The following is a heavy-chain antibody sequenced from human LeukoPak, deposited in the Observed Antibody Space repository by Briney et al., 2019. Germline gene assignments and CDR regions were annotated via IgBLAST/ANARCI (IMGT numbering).Heavy chain of an antibody. Sequence: PGGSLRLSCAASGFTFSSYWMSWVRQAPGKGLEWVANIKQDGSEKYYVDSVKGRFTISRDNAKNSLYRQMNSLRAEDTAVYYCARVITMVRGVIPFFDYWGQGTLVTVSS. CDR1: GFTFSSYW. D-gene: IGHD3-10*01. CDR3: ARVITMVRGVIPFFDY. CDR2: IKQDGSEK. J-gene: IGHJ4*02. V-gene: IGHV3-7*01.